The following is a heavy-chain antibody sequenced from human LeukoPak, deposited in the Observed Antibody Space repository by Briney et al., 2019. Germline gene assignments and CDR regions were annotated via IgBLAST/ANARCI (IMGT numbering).Heavy chain of an antibody. CDR1: GYTFTSYA. CDR2: INAGNGNT. V-gene: IGHV1-3*01. J-gene: IGHJ4*02. Sequence: ASVKVSCKASGYTFTSYAMHWVRQAPGQRLEWMGWINAGNGNTKYSQKFQGRVTITRDTSASTAYMELSSLRSEDTSVYYCARGVTIFGVVITPHFDYWGQGTLVTVSS. D-gene: IGHD3-3*01. CDR3: ARGVTIFGVVITPHFDY.